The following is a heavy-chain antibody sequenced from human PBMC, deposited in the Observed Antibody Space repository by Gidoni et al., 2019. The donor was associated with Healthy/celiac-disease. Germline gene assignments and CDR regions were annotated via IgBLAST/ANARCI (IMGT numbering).Heavy chain of an antibody. CDR1: GFTFSSYS. CDR2: ISSSSSYI. D-gene: IGHD6-19*01. J-gene: IGHJ3*02. V-gene: IGHV3-21*01. CDR3: ARVPSGWYDFDI. Sequence: EVQLVESGRGLVKPGGSLRLSCAASGFTFSSYSMNWVRQAPGKGLEWVSSISSSSSYIYYADSVKGRFTISRDNAKNSLYLQMNSLGAEDTAVYYCARVPSGWYDFDIWGQGTMVTVSS.